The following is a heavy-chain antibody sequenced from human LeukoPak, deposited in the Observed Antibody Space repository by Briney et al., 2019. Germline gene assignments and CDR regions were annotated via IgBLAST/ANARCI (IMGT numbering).Heavy chain of an antibody. CDR3: ARDPYGDYGYNWFDP. Sequence: GGSLRLSCAASGFTFRSYWMHWVRQAPGKGLVWVSRINSDGSSTSYADSVKGRFTISRDNAKNTLYLQMNSLRAEDTAVYYCARDPYGDYGYNWFDPWGQGTLVTVSS. CDR1: GFTFRSYW. J-gene: IGHJ5*02. CDR2: INSDGSST. V-gene: IGHV3-74*01. D-gene: IGHD4-17*01.